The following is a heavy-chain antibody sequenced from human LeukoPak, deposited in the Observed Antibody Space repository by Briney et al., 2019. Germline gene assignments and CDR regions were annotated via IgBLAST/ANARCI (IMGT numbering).Heavy chain of an antibody. CDR3: ARGYCSGGRCYHP. D-gene: IGHD2-15*01. V-gene: IGHV4-30-4*08. CDR2: IYYSGTT. J-gene: IGHJ5*02. CDR1: GGSISSGDYY. Sequence: PSETLSLTCTVSGGSISSGDYYWGWIRQPPGKGLEWIGYIYYSGTTYYNPSLRSQVTTSVDTSKNQFSLKLTSVTAADTAVYYCARGYCSGGRCYHPWGQGTLVTVSS.